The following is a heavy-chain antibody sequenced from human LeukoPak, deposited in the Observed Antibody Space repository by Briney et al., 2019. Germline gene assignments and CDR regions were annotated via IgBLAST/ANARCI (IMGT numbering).Heavy chain of an antibody. CDR1: GGSISSYY. Sequence: SETLSLTCTVSGGSISSYYWSWIRQPPGKGLEWIGYIYYSGSTNYNPSLKSRVTISVDTSKNQFSLKLSSVTAADTAVCYCARVRPRGAYDYWGQGTLVTVSS. J-gene: IGHJ4*02. CDR2: IYYSGST. D-gene: IGHD4/OR15-4a*01. V-gene: IGHV4-59*01. CDR3: ARVRPRGAYDY.